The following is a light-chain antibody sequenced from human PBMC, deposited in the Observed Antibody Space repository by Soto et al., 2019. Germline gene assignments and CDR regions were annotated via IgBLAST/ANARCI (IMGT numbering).Light chain of an antibody. CDR1: QSISDN. V-gene: IGKV3-15*01. CDR3: QQYNNWPPFT. J-gene: IGKJ5*01. Sequence: EIVMTQSPATLSVSPGERATLSSRASQSISDNLAWSQQKPGQATSLIIYGASIRANGIPARFSGSGSGTEFTLTLNSLQSEDFAFYYCQQYNNWPPFTFGQGTRLEIK. CDR2: GAS.